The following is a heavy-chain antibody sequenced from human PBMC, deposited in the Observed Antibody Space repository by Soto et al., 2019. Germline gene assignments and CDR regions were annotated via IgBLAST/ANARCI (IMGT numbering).Heavy chain of an antibody. Sequence: QVQLQESGPGLVKPSQTLSLTCTVSGGSISSGGYYWSGIRQHPGKGLEWIGYIFYSGSTQYNPSLKRRVTISLDTSENQFSLNLSSVIAADTAVYYCARDSPYVDTPRFDSWGQGTLVTVSS. CDR2: IFYSGST. CDR3: ARDSPYVDTPRFDS. D-gene: IGHD3-16*01. V-gene: IGHV4-31*03. CDR1: GGSISSGGYY. J-gene: IGHJ4*02.